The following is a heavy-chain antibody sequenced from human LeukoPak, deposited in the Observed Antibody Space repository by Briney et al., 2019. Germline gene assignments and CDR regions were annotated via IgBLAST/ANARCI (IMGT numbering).Heavy chain of an antibody. CDR1: GYSFTCDR. Sequence: RRGESLKISGEGSGYSFTCDRIGWLRQMPGKGLEWMGIIYPADSDTRYSPSFQGQVTISADKSVSTAYLQWGSLKASDTAMYYCPLGAVPRPHAFDIWGQGTMVTVSS. V-gene: IGHV5-51*01. D-gene: IGHD3-3*01. CDR2: IYPADSDT. J-gene: IGHJ3*02. CDR3: PLGAVPRPHAFDI.